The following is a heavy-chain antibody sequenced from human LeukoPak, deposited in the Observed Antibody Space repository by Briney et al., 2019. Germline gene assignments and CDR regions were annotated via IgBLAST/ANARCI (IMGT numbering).Heavy chain of an antibody. V-gene: IGHV4-38-2*02. CDR1: GYSISSGYY. Sequence: SETLSPTCTVSGYSISSGYYWGWIRQPPGKGLEWIGSIYHSGSTYYNPSLKSRVTISVDTSKNQFSLKLSSATAVDTAVYYCARDPITISNSDWFDPWGQGTLVTVSS. J-gene: IGHJ5*02. D-gene: IGHD3-3*01. CDR3: ARDPITISNSDWFDP. CDR2: IYHSGST.